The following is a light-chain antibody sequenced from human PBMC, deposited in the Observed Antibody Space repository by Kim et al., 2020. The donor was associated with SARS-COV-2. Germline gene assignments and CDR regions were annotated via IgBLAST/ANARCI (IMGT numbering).Light chain of an antibody. J-gene: IGKJ2*01. CDR2: GAS. Sequence: VTPGERATLSGRASQSVSRNLAWYQQKPGQAPRLLIYGASIRAAGIPARFSGSGSGTDFTLTISGLQSEDFAVYYCQQYKDWPPYTFGQGTKLEI. CDR1: QSVSRN. CDR3: QQYKDWPPYT. V-gene: IGKV3D-15*01.